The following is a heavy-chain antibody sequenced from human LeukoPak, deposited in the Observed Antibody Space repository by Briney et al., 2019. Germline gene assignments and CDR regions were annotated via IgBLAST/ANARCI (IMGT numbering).Heavy chain of an antibody. CDR1: GFTFSSYW. D-gene: IGHD6-19*01. J-gene: IGHJ6*03. CDR2: IDYSDGSS. V-gene: IGHV3-23*01. CDR3: ARDYSAAGLMGPRGYYYYMDV. Sequence: GGSLRLSCAASGFTFSSYWMSWIRPAPGKGLEWVSSIDYSDGSSYYADSVKGRFTISRDDSKNTLYLQMNSLRAEDTAVYYCARDYSAAGLMGPRGYYYYMDVWGKGTTVTASS.